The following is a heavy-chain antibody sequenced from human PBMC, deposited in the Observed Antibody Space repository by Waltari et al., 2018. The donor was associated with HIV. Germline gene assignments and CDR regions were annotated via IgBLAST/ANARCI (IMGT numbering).Heavy chain of an antibody. Sequence: QVQLQESGPGLVRPSGTLSLTCAVSNGSITSNNWWSWVRQPPGKGLEWLGEMYNSGSTNYNPSRRSRVTISIDKSKNQFSLKLSSVTAADTAVYYCARVVIGSGRQPAFDYWGQGILVTVSS. CDR3: ARVVIGSGRQPAFDY. CDR1: NGSITSNNW. CDR2: MYNSGST. D-gene: IGHD6-19*01. V-gene: IGHV4-4*02. J-gene: IGHJ4*02.